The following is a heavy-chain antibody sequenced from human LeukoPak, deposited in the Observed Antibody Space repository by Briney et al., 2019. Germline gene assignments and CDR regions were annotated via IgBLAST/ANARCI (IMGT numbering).Heavy chain of an antibody. D-gene: IGHD3-22*01. V-gene: IGHV1-2*02. CDR3: ARDLSDYDSSGYYSYFDY. J-gene: IGHJ4*02. CDR2: INPNSGGT. CDR1: GYTFTSYY. Sequence: ASVKVSCKASGYTFTSYYMHWVRQAPGQGLEWMGWINPNSGGTNYAQKFQGRVTMTRDTSISTAYMELSRLRSDDTAVYYCARDLSDYDSSGYYSYFDYWGQGTLVTVSS.